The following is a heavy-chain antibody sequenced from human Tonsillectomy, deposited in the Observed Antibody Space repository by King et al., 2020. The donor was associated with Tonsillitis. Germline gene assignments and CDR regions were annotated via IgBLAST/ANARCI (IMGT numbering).Heavy chain of an antibody. Sequence: QLQESGPGLVKPSETLSLTCTVSGGSISSTSYYWGWIRQPPGKGPEWIGSIYFSGSTDYNPSLKSRVNIAGDTYKNQFSLKLSSVTAADQAVYYCARHGGSGWYPGWFDPWGQGTLVTVSS. CDR2: IYFSGST. V-gene: IGHV4-39*01. D-gene: IGHD6-19*01. J-gene: IGHJ5*02. CDR3: ARHGGSGWYPGWFDP. CDR1: GGSISSTSYY.